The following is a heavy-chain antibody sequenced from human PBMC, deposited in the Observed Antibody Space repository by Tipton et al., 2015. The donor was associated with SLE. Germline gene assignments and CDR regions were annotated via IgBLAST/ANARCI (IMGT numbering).Heavy chain of an antibody. CDR2: INPSGGST. V-gene: IGHV1-46*01. CDR1: GYIFTYYY. CDR3: AREGLLYGFDY. Sequence: QSGAEVKKPGASVKVSCKASGYIFTYYYMHWVRQAPGQGLEWMGIINPSGGSTSYAQKFQGRVTMTSDTSTSTVYMELSSLRSEDTAVYYCAREGLLYGFDYWGQGTLVTVSS. J-gene: IGHJ4*02. D-gene: IGHD4-17*01.